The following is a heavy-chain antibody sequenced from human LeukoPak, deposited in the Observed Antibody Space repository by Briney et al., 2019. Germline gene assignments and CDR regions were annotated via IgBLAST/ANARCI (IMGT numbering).Heavy chain of an antibody. D-gene: IGHD5-12*01. CDR2: INHSGST. V-gene: IGHV4-34*01. Sequence: SETLSLTCAVYGGSFGGYYWSWIRQPPGKGLEWIGEINHSGSTNYNPSLKSRVTISVDTSKNQFSLKLSSVTAADTAVYYCARGGDYDLAFDIWGQGTMVTVSS. J-gene: IGHJ3*02. CDR1: GGSFGGYY. CDR3: ARGGDYDLAFDI.